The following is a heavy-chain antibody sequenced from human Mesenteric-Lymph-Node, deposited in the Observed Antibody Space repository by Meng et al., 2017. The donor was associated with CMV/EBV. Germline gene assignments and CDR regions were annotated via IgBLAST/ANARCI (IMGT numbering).Heavy chain of an antibody. D-gene: IGHD3-9*01. CDR1: GGTFSGYY. J-gene: IGHJ4*02. Sequence: QVEFPHGGAGFLQPSEPLSVTCAVHGGTFSGYYWNWIRQSPEKGLEWIGEINHSGSTTYNPSFTSRIIISVDTSTNQISLNMSSVTTADTAVYYCARGSSYDILTGYFDYWGQGALVTVSS. CDR3: ARGSSYDILTGYFDY. V-gene: IGHV4-34*01. CDR2: INHSGST.